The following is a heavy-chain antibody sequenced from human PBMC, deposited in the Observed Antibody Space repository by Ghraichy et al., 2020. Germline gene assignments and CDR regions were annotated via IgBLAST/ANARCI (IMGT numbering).Heavy chain of an antibody. D-gene: IGHD2-21*02. CDR1: GFTFASYA. CDR3: AKNRVSVTAPFDS. CDR2: ISTSGGTT. Sequence: WSLRLSCAASGFTFASYAMTWVRQAPGKGLEWVSAISTSGGTTYYADSVKGRFIVSRDNSKKTLHLEMDSLRPDDTAVYYCAKNRVSVTAPFDSWGQGALVTVSS. V-gene: IGHV3-23*01. J-gene: IGHJ4*02.